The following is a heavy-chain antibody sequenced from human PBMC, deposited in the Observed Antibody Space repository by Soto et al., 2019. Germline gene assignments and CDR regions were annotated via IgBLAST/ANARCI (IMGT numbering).Heavy chain of an antibody. CDR2: TYYRSKWYN. V-gene: IGHV6-1*01. J-gene: IGHJ6*03. CDR1: GDSVSSNSAA. Sequence: TLSLTCAISGDSVSSNSAAWNWIRQSPSRGLEWLGRTYYRSKWYNDYAVSVKSRITINPDTSKNQFSLQLNSVTPEDTAVYYCARVARRYCTNGVCYSFDYYYYMDVWGKGTTVTVSS. CDR3: ARVARRYCTNGVCYSFDYYYYMDV. D-gene: IGHD2-8*01.